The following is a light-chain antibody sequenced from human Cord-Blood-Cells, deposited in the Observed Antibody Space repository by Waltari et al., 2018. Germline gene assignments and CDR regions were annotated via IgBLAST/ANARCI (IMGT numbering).Light chain of an antibody. CDR3: QAWDSSTAV. CDR1: KLGDKY. Sequence: SYELTQPPSVSVSPGQTASITCSGDKLGDKYACWYQQKPGQSPVLVIYQDSKRPSGIPDRFSGSNSGNTATLTISGTQAIDEADYYCQAWDSSTAVFGGGTKLTVL. CDR2: QDS. J-gene: IGLJ2*01. V-gene: IGLV3-1*01.